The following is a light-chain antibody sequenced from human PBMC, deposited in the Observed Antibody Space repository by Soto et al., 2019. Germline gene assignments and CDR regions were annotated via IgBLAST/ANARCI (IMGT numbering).Light chain of an antibody. CDR1: QDISTW. CDR2: AAS. J-gene: IGKJ1*01. V-gene: IGKV1-12*01. Sequence: DIQMTQSPSSVSASVGDRVTITCRASQDISTWLAWYQQEPGKAPKLLIYAASNLHSGVPSRFSGSGSGTDFTLTISSLLPEDLATYYCQQADSYPPTFGQGTKVEIK. CDR3: QQADSYPPT.